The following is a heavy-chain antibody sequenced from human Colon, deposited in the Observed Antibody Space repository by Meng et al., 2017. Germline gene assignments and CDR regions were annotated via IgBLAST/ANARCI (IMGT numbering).Heavy chain of an antibody. CDR2: ARIDYANT. D-gene: IGHD3-16*01. CDR1: GASVRSPDHQ. V-gene: IGHV4-61*08. J-gene: IGHJ4*02. Sequence: QVRLHESGPGPVRPSETLSLLCAVPGASVRSPDHQWGWVRQPPGKGLEWIGYARIDYANTNYNPSLKSRVNVSLDTSKNQFSLNVRSVTAADTAVYYCARDYWGSLDFWGQGILVTVPS. CDR3: ARDYWGSLDF.